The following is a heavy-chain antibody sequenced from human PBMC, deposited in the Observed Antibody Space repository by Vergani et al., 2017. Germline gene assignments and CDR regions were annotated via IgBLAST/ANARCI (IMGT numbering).Heavy chain of an antibody. CDR3: ARGTRKGVVPAAIPNFDY. D-gene: IGHD2-2*01. Sequence: QVQLVQSGAEVKKPGASVKVSCKASGYTFTSYGISWVRQAPGQGLEWMGWINPNSGGTNYAQKFQGRVTMTRDTSISTAYMELSRLRSDDTAVYYCARGTRKGVVPAAIPNFDYWGQGTLVTVSS. CDR2: INPNSGGT. CDR1: GYTFTSYG. V-gene: IGHV1-2*02. J-gene: IGHJ4*02.